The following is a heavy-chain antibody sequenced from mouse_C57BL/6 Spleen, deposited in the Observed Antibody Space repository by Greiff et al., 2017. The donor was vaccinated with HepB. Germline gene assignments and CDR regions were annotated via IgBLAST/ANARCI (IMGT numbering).Heavy chain of an antibody. J-gene: IGHJ1*03. V-gene: IGHV1-15*01. CDR3: TRMYWYFDV. Sequence: LVESGAELVRPGASVTLSCKASGYTFTDYEMHWVKQTPVHGLEWIGAIDPETGGTAYNQKFKGKAILTADKSSSTAYMELRSLTSEDSAVYYCTRMYWYFDVWGTGTTVTVSS. CDR1: GYTFTDYE. CDR2: IDPETGGT.